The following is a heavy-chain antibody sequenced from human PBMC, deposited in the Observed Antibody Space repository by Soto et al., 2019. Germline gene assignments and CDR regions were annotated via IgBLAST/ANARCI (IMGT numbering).Heavy chain of an antibody. J-gene: IGHJ3*02. Sequence: EVQLLESGGGLVQPGGSLRLSCAASGFTFSTYSMTWVRQAPGKGLECVSTIRDSGHSTHYADSVRGRFAISRDNSKNTMFLQMNSLRAEDTAVYYCARAKAQILSSGWYGGDDIWGQGTMVTVSS. D-gene: IGHD6-19*01. V-gene: IGHV3-23*01. CDR2: IRDSGHST. CDR3: ARAKAQILSSGWYGGDDI. CDR1: GFTFSTYS.